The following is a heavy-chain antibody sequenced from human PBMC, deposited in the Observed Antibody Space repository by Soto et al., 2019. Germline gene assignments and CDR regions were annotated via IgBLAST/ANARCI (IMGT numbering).Heavy chain of an antibody. J-gene: IGHJ6*02. CDR3: ARVRGRGWPQPYYYYGMDF. CDR1: GDSVSSNSAA. CDR2: TYYRSKWYN. V-gene: IGHV6-1*01. Sequence: QVQLQQSGPGLVKPSQTLSLTCAISGDSVSSNSAAWNWIRQSPSRGLEWLGRTYYRSKWYNDYAVSVKSRITINPDTAKNQSSLQLNSVTPEDTAVYYCARVRGRGWPQPYYYYGMDFWGQGTTVTVSS. D-gene: IGHD6-19*01.